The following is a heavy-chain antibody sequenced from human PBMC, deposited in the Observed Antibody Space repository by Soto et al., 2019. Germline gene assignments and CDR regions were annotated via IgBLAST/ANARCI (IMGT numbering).Heavy chain of an antibody. CDR3: VKAMLWSLGPYYYYGMDV. V-gene: IGHV3-64D*06. J-gene: IGHJ6*02. CDR2: ISSNGGST. CDR1: GFTFSSYA. Sequence: PGGSLRLSCSASGFTFSSYAMHWVRQAPGKGLEYVSAISSNGGSTYYADSVKGRFTISRDNSKNTLYLQMSSLRAEDTAVYYCVKAMLWSLGPYYYYGMDVWGQGTTVTVSS. D-gene: IGHD5-18*01.